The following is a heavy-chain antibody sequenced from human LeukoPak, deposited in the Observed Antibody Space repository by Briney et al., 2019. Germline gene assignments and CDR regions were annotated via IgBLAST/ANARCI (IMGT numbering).Heavy chain of an antibody. CDR3: ARDLLSRYFDS. CDR1: GYTFTSYD. D-gene: IGHD2/OR15-2a*01. V-gene: IGHV1-46*01. Sequence: ASVKVSCKASGYTFTSYDINWVRQAPGQGLEWMAIINPTGGSTNYAQKFQGRITLTRDMSTTTVYMELSDLRSEDTAVYYCARDLLSRYFDSWGQGTLVTVSS. CDR2: INPTGGST. J-gene: IGHJ4*02.